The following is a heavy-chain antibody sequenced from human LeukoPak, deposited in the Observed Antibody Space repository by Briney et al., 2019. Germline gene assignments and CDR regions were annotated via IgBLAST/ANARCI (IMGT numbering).Heavy chain of an antibody. D-gene: IGHD3-22*01. Sequence: KPSETLSLTCTVSGGSVSSGSYYWSWIRQPPGKGLEWIGYIYYSGSTNYNPSLKSRVTKSVDTSKNQFSLKLSSVTAADTAVYYCARGLPITMIEINWFDPWGQGTLVTVSS. CDR3: ARGLPITMIEINWFDP. CDR1: GGSVSSGSYY. V-gene: IGHV4-61*01. J-gene: IGHJ5*02. CDR2: IYYSGST.